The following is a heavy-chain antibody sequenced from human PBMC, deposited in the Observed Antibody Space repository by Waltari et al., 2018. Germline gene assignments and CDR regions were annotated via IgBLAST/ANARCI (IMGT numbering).Heavy chain of an antibody. CDR3: ARGRIVGATTSPYWFDP. J-gene: IGHJ5*02. CDR2: INHSGST. CDR1: GGSFSGYY. V-gene: IGHV4-34*01. Sequence: QVQLQQWGAGLLKPSETLSLTCAVYGGSFSGYYWSWIRQPPGKGLEWIGEINHSGSTNANPSLKSRVTISVDTSKNQFSLKLSSVTAADTAVYYWARGRIVGATTSPYWFDPWGQGTLVTVSS. D-gene: IGHD1-26*01.